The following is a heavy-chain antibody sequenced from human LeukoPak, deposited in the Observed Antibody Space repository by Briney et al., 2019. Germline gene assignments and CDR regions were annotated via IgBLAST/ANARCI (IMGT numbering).Heavy chain of an antibody. J-gene: IGHJ4*02. Sequence: GGSLRLSCAASGFTFSDYYMNWVRQAPGKGLEWVSSISSSSSYIYYADSVKGRFTISRDNAKNSLYLQMNSLRAEDTAVYYCASPGYSYGYTPFDYWGQGTLVTVSS. CDR2: ISSSSSYI. CDR1: GFTFSDYY. CDR3: ASPGYSYGYTPFDY. V-gene: IGHV3-21*01. D-gene: IGHD5-18*01.